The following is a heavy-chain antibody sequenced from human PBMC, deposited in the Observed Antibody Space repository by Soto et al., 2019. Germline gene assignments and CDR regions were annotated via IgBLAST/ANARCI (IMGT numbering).Heavy chain of an antibody. Sequence: PSETLSLTCTVSGGSISSGDYYWSWTRQPPGKGLEWIGYIYYSGSTYYNPSLKSRVTTSVDTSKNQFSLKLSSVTAADTAVYYCAIRYCISTSCYLDYWGQGTLVTVSS. CDR2: IYYSGST. CDR1: GGSISSGDYY. D-gene: IGHD2-2*01. J-gene: IGHJ4*02. CDR3: AIRYCISTSCYLDY. V-gene: IGHV4-30-4*01.